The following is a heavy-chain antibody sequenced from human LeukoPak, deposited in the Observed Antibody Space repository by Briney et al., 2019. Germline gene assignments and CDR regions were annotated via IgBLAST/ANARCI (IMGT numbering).Heavy chain of an antibody. CDR3: ARAASPYYYGSGSYYSRFDY. Sequence: SQSLSLTCDISGDNVSSNSAAWNWIRQSPSRGLEWLGRTYYRSKWYTDYAVSVKSRISINPDTSQNQFSLQLNSVTPEDTAVYYCARAASPYYYGSGSYYSRFDYWGQGTLVTVSS. V-gene: IGHV6-1*01. J-gene: IGHJ4*02. D-gene: IGHD3-10*01. CDR2: TYYRSKWYT. CDR1: GDNVSSNSAA.